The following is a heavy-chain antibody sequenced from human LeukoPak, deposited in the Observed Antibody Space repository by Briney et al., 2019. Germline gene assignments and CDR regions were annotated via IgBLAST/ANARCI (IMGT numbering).Heavy chain of an antibody. Sequence: GASVKVSCKASGYTFTSYYMHWVRQAPGQGLEWMGIINPSGGSTSYAQKFQGRVTMTRDTSTGTVYMELSSLRSEDTAVYYCARKVPAAMVSSAWFDPWGQGTLVTVSS. CDR2: INPSGGST. V-gene: IGHV1-46*01. D-gene: IGHD2-2*01. J-gene: IGHJ5*02. CDR1: GYTFTSYY. CDR3: ARKVPAAMVSSAWFDP.